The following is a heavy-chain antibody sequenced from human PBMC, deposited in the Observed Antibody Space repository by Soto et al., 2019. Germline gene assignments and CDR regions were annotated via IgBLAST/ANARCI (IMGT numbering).Heavy chain of an antibody. D-gene: IGHD3-22*01. V-gene: IGHV1-69*02. CDR1: GGTFSSYT. CDR2: IIPILGIA. J-gene: IGHJ3*02. Sequence: QVQLVQSGAEVKKTGSSVKVSCKASGGTFSSYTISWVRQAPGQGLECMGRIIPILGIANYAQKFQGRVTITADKSTSTAYMELSSLRSEDTAVYYCARRLSDSSSYYYVEHAFDNWGQGTMVTVSS. CDR3: ARRLSDSSSYYYVEHAFDN.